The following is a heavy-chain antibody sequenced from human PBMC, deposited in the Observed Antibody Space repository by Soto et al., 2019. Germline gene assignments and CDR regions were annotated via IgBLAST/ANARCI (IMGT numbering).Heavy chain of an antibody. CDR3: AGPPELTRIYYYYGMDV. CDR1: GGTFSSYA. J-gene: IGHJ6*02. D-gene: IGHD1-7*01. Sequence: QVQLVQSGAEVKKPGSSVKVSCKASGGTFSSYAISWVRQAPGQGLEWMGGIIPIFGTANYAQKFQGRVTVTADESTSTAYMELSSLRSEYQAGYYCAGPPELTRIYYYYGMDVWGQGTTVIVSS. V-gene: IGHV1-69*12. CDR2: IIPIFGTA.